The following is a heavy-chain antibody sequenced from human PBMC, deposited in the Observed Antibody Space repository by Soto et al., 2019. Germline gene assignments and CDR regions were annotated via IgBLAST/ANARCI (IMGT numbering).Heavy chain of an antibody. J-gene: IGHJ5*02. D-gene: IGHD6-19*01. V-gene: IGHV4-39*01. CDR2: IYYSGST. CDR1: GGSISSSSYY. CDR3: ASHSSGWYGNWFDP. Sequence: QLQLQESGPGLVKPSETLSLTCTVSGGSISSSSYYWGWIRQPPGTGLEWIGSIYYSGSTYYNPSLKSRVTRAVDTSKHQFSLKLSSVTAADTAVYYCASHSSGWYGNWFDPWGQGTLVTVSS.